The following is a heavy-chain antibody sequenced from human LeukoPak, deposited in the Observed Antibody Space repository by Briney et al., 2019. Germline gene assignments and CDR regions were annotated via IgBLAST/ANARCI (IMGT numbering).Heavy chain of an antibody. J-gene: IGHJ4*02. CDR3: ARDRGTAAAGPDFDY. V-gene: IGHV4-61*02. D-gene: IGHD6-13*01. CDR1: GCSISSGSYY. Sequence: SQTLSLTCTVSGCSISSGSYYWSWIRQPAGKGLEWIGRIYTSGSTNHNPSLKSRVTISVDTSKNQFSLKLSSVTAADTAVYYCARDRGTAAAGPDFDYWGQGTLVTVSS. CDR2: IYTSGST.